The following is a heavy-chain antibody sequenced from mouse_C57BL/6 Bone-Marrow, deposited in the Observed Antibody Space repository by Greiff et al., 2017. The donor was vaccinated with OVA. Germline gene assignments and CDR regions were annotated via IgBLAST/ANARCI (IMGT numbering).Heavy chain of an antibody. V-gene: IGHV5-15*04. CDR2: ISNLGYSI. CDR1: GFTFSDYG. Sequence: EVMLVESGGGLVQPGGSLKLSCAASGFTFSDYGMAWVRQAPRKGPAWVAFISNLGYSIYYADTVTVRFTISRENAKNTLYLEMSSLRSEDTAMYYCARRESPFYAMDYWGQGTTVTVSS. J-gene: IGHJ4*01. CDR3: ARRESPFYAMDY.